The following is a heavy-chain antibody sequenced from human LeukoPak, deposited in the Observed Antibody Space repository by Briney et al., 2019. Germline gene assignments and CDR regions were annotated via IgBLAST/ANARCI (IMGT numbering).Heavy chain of an antibody. J-gene: IGHJ4*01. V-gene: IGHV5-51*01. CDR2: IFCGDSDT. CDR1: GYSFTSYW. D-gene: IGHD2-21*02. CDR3: ARHVVVAGHGYFVS. Sequence: GESLQSFCKGSGYSFTSYWIGWVRQMPGKGLEWMGIIFCGDSDTRYSPSLQGQVTTPSHKSIGTACPQWSSLKASDTAMYYCARHVVVAGHGYFVSSGHGTLVTVSS.